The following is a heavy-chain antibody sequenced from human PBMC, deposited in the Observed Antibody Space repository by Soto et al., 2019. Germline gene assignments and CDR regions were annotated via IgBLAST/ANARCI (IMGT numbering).Heavy chain of an antibody. CDR1: GGTFSSYA. CDR3: ARGTQEYYDFWSGYHD. D-gene: IGHD3-3*01. Sequence: GPPVKVSCKASGGTFSSYAISWVRQAPGQGLEWMGGIIPIFGTANYAQKFQGRVTITADESTSTAYMELSSLRSEDTAVYYCARGTQEYYDFWSGYHDWGQGTLVTVSS. J-gene: IGHJ4*02. V-gene: IGHV1-69*13. CDR2: IIPIFGTA.